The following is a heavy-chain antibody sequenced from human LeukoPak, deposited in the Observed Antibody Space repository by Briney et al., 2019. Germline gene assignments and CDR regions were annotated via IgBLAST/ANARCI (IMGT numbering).Heavy chain of an antibody. CDR2: MNPNSGGT. CDR3: ARDKLGLGELSLYDQ. J-gene: IGHJ5*02. D-gene: IGHD3-16*02. Sequence: ASVKVSCKASGYTLTGYYMHWVRQAPGQGLEWMGWMNPNSGGTKYAQKFQGRATMTRDTSISTACMELSRLRSDDTAMYYCARDKLGLGELSLYDQWGQGTLVTVFS. CDR1: GYTLTGYY. V-gene: IGHV1-2*02.